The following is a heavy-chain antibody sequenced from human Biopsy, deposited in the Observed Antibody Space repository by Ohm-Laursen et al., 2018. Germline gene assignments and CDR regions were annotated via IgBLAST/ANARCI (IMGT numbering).Heavy chain of an antibody. Sequence: SSVKVSCKASGGTFSSSAITWVRQAPGQGLEWMGGIIGIFRTAHYAQKFQGRVTITADEFTSTAYMELSSLRSEDTAVYYCARGGGYNWNNGWFDPWGQGTLVTVSS. CDR1: GGTFSSSA. V-gene: IGHV1-69*01. CDR2: IIGIFRTA. D-gene: IGHD1/OR15-1a*01. J-gene: IGHJ5*02. CDR3: ARGGGYNWNNGWFDP.